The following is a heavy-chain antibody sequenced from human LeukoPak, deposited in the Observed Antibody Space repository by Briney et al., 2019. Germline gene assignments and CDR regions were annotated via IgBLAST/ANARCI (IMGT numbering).Heavy chain of an antibody. Sequence: KSGGSLRLSCAASGFTFSSYSMNWVRQAPGKGLEWVSSISSSSSYIYYADSVKGRFTISRDNAKNSLYLQMNSLRAEDTAVYYCARDEVGTKNFDYWGQGTLVTVSS. CDR1: GFTFSSYS. D-gene: IGHD2-2*01. V-gene: IGHV3-21*01. CDR2: ISSSSSYI. J-gene: IGHJ4*02. CDR3: ARDEVGTKNFDY.